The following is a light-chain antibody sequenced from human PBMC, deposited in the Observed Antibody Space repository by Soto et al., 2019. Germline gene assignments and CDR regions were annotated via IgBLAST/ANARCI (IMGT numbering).Light chain of an antibody. Sequence: ENVLTQSPGTLSLSPGERATLSCRASQTVSSYLTWYQQRPGQAPRLLIYGASKRATGIPDRFSGSGSGTDFTLTISTLEPEDFALYYCQQYGTSPITLGPGTRLEI. V-gene: IGKV3-20*01. CDR3: QQYGTSPIT. CDR2: GAS. CDR1: QTVSSY. J-gene: IGKJ5*01.